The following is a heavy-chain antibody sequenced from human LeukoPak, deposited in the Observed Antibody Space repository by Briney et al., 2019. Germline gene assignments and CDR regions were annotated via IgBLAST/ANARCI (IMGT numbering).Heavy chain of an antibody. D-gene: IGHD3-10*01. CDR3: ARDLTTMVRGLPLDY. CDR2: MCSGGST. CDR1: GFTASSNY. J-gene: IGHJ4*02. Sequence: GGSLRLSCAASGFTASSNYMSWVRQGPRPGLGWVSVMCSGGSTYYADNVKGRFTISRDNYKYTLYLQMNSLRAEDTAVYDCARDLTTMVRGLPLDYWGQGTLVTVSS. V-gene: IGHV3-66*01.